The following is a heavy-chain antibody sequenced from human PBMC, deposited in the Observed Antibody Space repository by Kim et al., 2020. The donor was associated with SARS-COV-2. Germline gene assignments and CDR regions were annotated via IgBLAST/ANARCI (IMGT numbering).Heavy chain of an antibody. V-gene: IGHV1-18*01. D-gene: IGHD4-4*01. CDR3: ARSGPSN. Sequence: ASVKVSCKPSGYTFTSIGISWVRQAPGQGLEWLGWISAYNGKTNYAHKLQDRVTMTTDTSTSTAYMELTSLRSDDTAIYYCARSGPSNWGQGTLVTVSS. CDR1: GYTFTSIG. CDR2: ISAYNGKT. J-gene: IGHJ4*02.